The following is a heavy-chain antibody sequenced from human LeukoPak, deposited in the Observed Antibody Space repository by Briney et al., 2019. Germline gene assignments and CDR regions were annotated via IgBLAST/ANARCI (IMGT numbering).Heavy chain of an antibody. Sequence: SSETLSLTCAVSGGSISSSNWWSWVCQPPGKGLGWIGEIYHSGSTNYNPSLKSRVTISVDKSKNQFSLKLSSVTAADTAVYFCARISSYSAFDYWGQGTLVTVSS. V-gene: IGHV4-4*02. D-gene: IGHD1-26*01. CDR3: ARISSYSAFDY. CDR1: GGSISSSNW. J-gene: IGHJ4*02. CDR2: IYHSGST.